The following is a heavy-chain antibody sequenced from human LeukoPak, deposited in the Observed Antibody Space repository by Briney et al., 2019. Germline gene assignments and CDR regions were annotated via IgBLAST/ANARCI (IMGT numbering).Heavy chain of an antibody. D-gene: IGHD3-22*01. Sequence: GGSLRLSCAASGFTFSDYYMSWIRQAPGKGLEWVSYISSSGSTIYYADSMKGRFTISRDNAKNSLYLQMNSLRAEDTAVYYCAREVYYDSSGPRNYWGQGTLVTVSS. CDR2: ISSSGSTI. V-gene: IGHV3-11*01. CDR3: AREVYYDSSGPRNY. J-gene: IGHJ4*02. CDR1: GFTFSDYY.